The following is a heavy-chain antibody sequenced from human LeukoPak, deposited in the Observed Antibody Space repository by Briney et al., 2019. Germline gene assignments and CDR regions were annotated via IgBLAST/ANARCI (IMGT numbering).Heavy chain of an antibody. D-gene: IGHD3-10*01. J-gene: IGHJ6*03. CDR2: ISHSGST. V-gene: IGHV4-38-2*01. Sequence: PSETLSLTCAVSGYSISSGYDWGWIRQPPGKGLEWIGSISHSGSTHYNPSLKSRVTISVDTSKNQFSLKLSSVTAADTAVYYCARGLRGSVVRGVIHYYYYYMDVWGKGTTVTVSS. CDR1: GYSISSGYD. CDR3: ARGLRGSVVRGVIHYYYYYMDV.